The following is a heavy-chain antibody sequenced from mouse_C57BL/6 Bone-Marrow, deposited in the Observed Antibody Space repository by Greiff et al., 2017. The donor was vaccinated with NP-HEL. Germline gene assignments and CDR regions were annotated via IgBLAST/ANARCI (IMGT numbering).Heavy chain of an antibody. CDR1: GYTFTTYP. D-gene: IGHD1-1*01. V-gene: IGHV1-47*01. Sequence: QVHVKQSGAELVKPGASVKMSCKASGYTFTTYPLEWMKQNHGKSLEWIGNFHPYNDDTKYNEKFKGKATLTVEKSSSTVYLELSRLTSDDSAVYYCARGYYGSSPWFAYWGQGTLVTVSA. CDR3: ARGYYGSSPWFAY. CDR2: FHPYNDDT. J-gene: IGHJ3*01.